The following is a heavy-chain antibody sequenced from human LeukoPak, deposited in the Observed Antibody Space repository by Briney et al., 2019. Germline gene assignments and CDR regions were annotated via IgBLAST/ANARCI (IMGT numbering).Heavy chain of an antibody. Sequence: SETLSLTYTVSGGSISSGDYYWSWIRQPPGKGLEWIGYIYYSGSTNYNPSLKSRATISVDTSKKEFSLKLSSLTAADTAVYFCARLGDPKRTILSNYCGLDVWGQGTTVTVSS. D-gene: IGHD3-9*01. J-gene: IGHJ6*02. CDR1: GGSISSGDYY. CDR3: ARLGDPKRTILSNYCGLDV. V-gene: IGHV4-61*08. CDR2: IYYSGST.